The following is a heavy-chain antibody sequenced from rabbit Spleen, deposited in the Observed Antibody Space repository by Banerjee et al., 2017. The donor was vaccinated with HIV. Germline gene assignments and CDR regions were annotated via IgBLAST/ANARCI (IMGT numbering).Heavy chain of an antibody. V-gene: IGHV1S45*01. CDR3: ARDLPGVIGWNLNL. Sequence: QQQLEESGGGLVKPGGTLTLTCTASGFSFSSRYWICWVRQAPGKGLEWIGCIYPDYGSTDYASWVNGRFTISETSSTTVTLQMTSLTAADTATYFCARDLPGVIGWNLNLWGPGTLVTVS. D-gene: IGHD1-1*01. J-gene: IGHJ4*01. CDR1: GFSFSSRYW. CDR2: IYPDYGST.